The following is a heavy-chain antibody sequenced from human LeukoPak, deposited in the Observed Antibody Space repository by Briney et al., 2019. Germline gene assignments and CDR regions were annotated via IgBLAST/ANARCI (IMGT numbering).Heavy chain of an antibody. Sequence: GASVKVSCKVSGYTLTELSMHWVRQAPGEGLEWMGGFDPEDGKTIYAQKFQGRVTMTEDTSTDTAYMELRSLGSEDTAVYYCAGHGSRAVAGYFDYWGQGTLVTVSS. CDR3: AGHGSRAVAGYFDY. CDR2: FDPEDGKT. CDR1: GYTLTELS. J-gene: IGHJ4*02. V-gene: IGHV1-24*01. D-gene: IGHD6-19*01.